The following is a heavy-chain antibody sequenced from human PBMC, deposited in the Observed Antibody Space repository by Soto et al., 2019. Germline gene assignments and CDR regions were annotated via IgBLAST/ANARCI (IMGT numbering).Heavy chain of an antibody. J-gene: IGHJ4*02. Sequence: EVQLLESGGGLVQPGGSLSRSCAASGFTFSSYAMSWVRQAPGKGLEWVSAISGSGGSTYYADSVKGRFTIARDYSKNMLCLQMNSLRAEDTAVYYCAAIPTTVTTFYFLGGYYFYFWGQGTLVTVSS. CDR2: ISGSGGST. D-gene: IGHD4-17*01. V-gene: IGHV3-23*01. CDR1: GFTFSSYA. CDR3: AAIPTTVTTFYFLGGYYFYF.